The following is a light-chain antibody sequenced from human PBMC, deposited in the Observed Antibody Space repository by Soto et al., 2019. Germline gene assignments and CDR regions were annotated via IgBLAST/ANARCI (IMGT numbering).Light chain of an antibody. CDR3: SSYTSRSSSTYV. V-gene: IGLV2-14*01. CDR2: DVS. CDR1: SSDVGGYNY. J-gene: IGLJ1*01. Sequence: QSALTQPASVSGSPGQSITISCTGISSDVGGYNYVSWYQQHPGKAPKLMIYDVSNRPSGVSNRFSGSKSGNTASLTISGLQAEDEADYYCSSYTSRSSSTYVFVTGTKVTVL.